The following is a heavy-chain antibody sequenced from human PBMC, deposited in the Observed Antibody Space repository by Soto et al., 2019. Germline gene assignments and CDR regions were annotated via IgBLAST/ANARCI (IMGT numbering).Heavy chain of an antibody. D-gene: IGHD3-10*01. CDR3: ARDITVNLVGYFDL. J-gene: IGHJ2*01. V-gene: IGHV4-31*03. CDR1: GGSISSGASY. CDR2: IYYSGST. Sequence: PSETRSLTCTVSGGSISSGASYWRWIHQHPGKGLEWIGYIYYSGSTYYNPSLKSRVTISVDTSKNQFSLKLSSVTAADTAVYYCARDITVNLVGYFDLWGRGTLVTLS.